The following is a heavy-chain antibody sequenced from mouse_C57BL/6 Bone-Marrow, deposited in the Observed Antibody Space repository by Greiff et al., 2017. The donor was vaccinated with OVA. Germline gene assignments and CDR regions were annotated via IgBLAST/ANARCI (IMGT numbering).Heavy chain of an antibody. CDR1: GYTFTSYG. V-gene: IGHV1-81*01. CDR2: IYPRSGNT. CDR3: AIRPTMAHFDY. Sequence: VQLQQSGAELARPGASVKLSCKASGYTFTSYGISWVKQRTGQGLEWIGEIYPRSGNTYYNEKFKGKATLTADKSSSTAYMELRSLTSEDSAVYYCAIRPTMAHFDYWGQGTTLTVSS. J-gene: IGHJ2*01. D-gene: IGHD2-10*01.